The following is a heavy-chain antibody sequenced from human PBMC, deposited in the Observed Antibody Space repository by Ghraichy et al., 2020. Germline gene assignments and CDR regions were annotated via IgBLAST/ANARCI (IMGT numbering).Heavy chain of an antibody. D-gene: IGHD1-26*01. Sequence: SETLSLTCTVSGGSISSYYWSWIRQPPGKGLEWIGYIYYSGSTNYNPSLKSRVTISVDTSKNQFSLKLSSVTAADTAVYYCARTGLYSGSPDDAFDIWGQGTMVTVSS. CDR3: ARTGLYSGSPDDAFDI. J-gene: IGHJ3*02. CDR2: IYYSGST. CDR1: GGSISSYY. V-gene: IGHV4-59*01.